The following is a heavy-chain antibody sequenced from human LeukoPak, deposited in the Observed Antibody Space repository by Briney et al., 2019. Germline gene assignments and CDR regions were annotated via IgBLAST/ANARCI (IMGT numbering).Heavy chain of an antibody. Sequence: ASVKVSCKASGYTFTGYYMHWVRQAPGQGLEWMGWINPNSGGTNYAQKFQGRVTMTRDTSISTAYMELSRLRSDDTAVYYCARDMGLTGDVRVEAFDIWGQGTMVTVSS. CDR1: GYTFTGYY. V-gene: IGHV1-2*02. J-gene: IGHJ3*02. CDR3: ARDMGLTGDVRVEAFDI. D-gene: IGHD7-27*01. CDR2: INPNSGGT.